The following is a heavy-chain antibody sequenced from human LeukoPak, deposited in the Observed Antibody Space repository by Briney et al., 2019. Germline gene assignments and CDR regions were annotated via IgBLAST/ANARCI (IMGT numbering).Heavy chain of an antibody. CDR3: ARAYYYGSGIYHLDY. Sequence: PGGSLRLSCAASGFAFRNYWMHWVRQGPGKGLLWVSRINRDGRATSYADSVKGRFTISRDNAKNSLYLQLNSLRDEDTAAYYCARAYYYGSGIYHLDYWGQGTLVTVSS. V-gene: IGHV3-74*01. CDR1: GFAFRNYW. D-gene: IGHD3-10*01. J-gene: IGHJ4*02. CDR2: INRDGRAT.